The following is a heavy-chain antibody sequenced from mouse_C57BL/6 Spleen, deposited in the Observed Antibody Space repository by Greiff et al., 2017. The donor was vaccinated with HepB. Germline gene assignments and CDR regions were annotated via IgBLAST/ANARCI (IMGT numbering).Heavy chain of an antibody. J-gene: IGHJ2*01. Sequence: QVQLQQSGPELVKPGASVKISCKASGYAFSSSWMNWVKQRPGKGLEWIGRIYPGDGDTNYNGKFKGKATLTADKSSSTAYMQLSSLTSEDSAVYFCARWDYAPVYFDYWGQGTTLTVSS. V-gene: IGHV1-82*01. CDR2: IYPGDGDT. D-gene: IGHD2-4*01. CDR1: GYAFSSSW. CDR3: ARWDYAPVYFDY.